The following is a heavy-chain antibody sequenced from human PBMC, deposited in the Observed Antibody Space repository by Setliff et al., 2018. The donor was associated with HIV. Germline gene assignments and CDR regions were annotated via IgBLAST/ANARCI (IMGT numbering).Heavy chain of an antibody. Sequence: LSLTCTVSGDSINSGTYYWNWIRQSPGKGLEWIGYIGYNGDTSYNPSLNSRVTLSVDRSKNQFSLKLSSVSAADTAVYFCARWGASGGRPDWHAFDMWGQGTMVTVSS. CDR2: IGYNGDT. CDR3: ARWGASGGRPDWHAFDM. D-gene: IGHD2-15*01. V-gene: IGHV4-61*01. CDR1: GDSINSGTYY. J-gene: IGHJ3*02.